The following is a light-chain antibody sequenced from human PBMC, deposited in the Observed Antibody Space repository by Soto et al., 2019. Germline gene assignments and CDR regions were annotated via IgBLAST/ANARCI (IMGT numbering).Light chain of an antibody. J-gene: IGKJ2*01. CDR3: QQSYSIPYV. V-gene: IGKV1-39*01. CDR1: QSISTY. CDR2: AAS. Sequence: DIQMTQSPSYLSASVGDRVTITCRASQSISTYVNWYQQKPGKAPQLLIHAASSLQGGVPSSFSGSGSGTDFTLTISSLHPEDFATYYCQQSYSIPYVFGQATKLEIE.